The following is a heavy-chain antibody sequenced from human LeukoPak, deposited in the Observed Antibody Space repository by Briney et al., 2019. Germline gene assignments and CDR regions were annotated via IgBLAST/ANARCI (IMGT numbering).Heavy chain of an antibody. J-gene: IGHJ5*02. CDR3: ARDQDCSSTSCYQGFDP. CDR2: IYYSGST. V-gene: IGHV4-59*01. Sequence: SETLSLTCTVSGGSISSYYWSWIRQPPGKGLERIGYIYYSGSTNYNPSLKSRVTISVDTSKNQFSLKLSSVTAADTAVYYCARDQDCSSTSCYQGFDPWGQGTLVTVSS. CDR1: GGSISSYY. D-gene: IGHD2-2*01.